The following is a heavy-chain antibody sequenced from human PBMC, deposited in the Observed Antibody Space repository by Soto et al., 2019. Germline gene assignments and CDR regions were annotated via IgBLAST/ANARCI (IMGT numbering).Heavy chain of an antibody. V-gene: IGHV1-18*01. CDR1: GYTFTSYG. CDR3: ARGSYGDY. CDR2: ISAHNGNT. D-gene: IGHD3-10*01. J-gene: IGHJ4*02. Sequence: QVHLVQSGAEVKKPGASVKVSCKASGYTFTSYGITWVRQAPGQGLEWMGWISAHNGNTDYAQKLQGRVIVTRDTSTSTASMELRSLISDDPAVYYCARGSYGDYWGQGALVTVSS.